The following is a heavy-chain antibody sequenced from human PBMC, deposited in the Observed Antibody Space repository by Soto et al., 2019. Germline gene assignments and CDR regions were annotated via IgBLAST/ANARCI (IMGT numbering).Heavy chain of an antibody. Sequence: XESLKRSWKCSGYSFTSYWISLVLQMPGKGLEWMGRIDPSDSYTNYSPSFQGHVTISADKSISTAYLQWSSLKASDTAMYYCAYIARTQVGDAFDIWGQGTMVTVSS. V-gene: IGHV5-10-1*01. CDR2: IDPSDSYT. J-gene: IGHJ3*02. D-gene: IGHD6-13*01. CDR3: AYIARTQVGDAFDI. CDR1: GYSFTSYW.